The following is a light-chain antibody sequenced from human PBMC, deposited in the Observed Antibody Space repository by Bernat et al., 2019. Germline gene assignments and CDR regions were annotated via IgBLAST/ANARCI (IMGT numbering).Light chain of an antibody. Sequence: QSALTQPRSVSGSPGQSVTISCTGSRNDVGNYNLVSWYQQHPGKAPKLIIYDVDKRPSGVPHRFYGSKSGNADPLTISGLQADDEADYYCCSYAGTYNWVFGGGTKVSVL. V-gene: IGLV2-11*01. J-gene: IGLJ3*02. CDR2: DVD. CDR3: CSYAGTYNWV. CDR1: RNDVGNYNL.